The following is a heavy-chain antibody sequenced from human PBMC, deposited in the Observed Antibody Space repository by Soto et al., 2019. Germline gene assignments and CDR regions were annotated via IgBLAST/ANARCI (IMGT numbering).Heavy chain of an antibody. Sequence: SVKVSCKASGGTFSSYAISWVRQAPGQGLEWMGGIIPIFGTANYAQKFQGRVTITADESTSTAYMELSSLRSEDTAVYYCARDIVVVPAAKRAEYFQHWGQGTLVTVSS. V-gene: IGHV1-69*13. CDR1: GGTFSSYA. CDR3: ARDIVVVPAAKRAEYFQH. D-gene: IGHD2-2*01. CDR2: IIPIFGTA. J-gene: IGHJ1*01.